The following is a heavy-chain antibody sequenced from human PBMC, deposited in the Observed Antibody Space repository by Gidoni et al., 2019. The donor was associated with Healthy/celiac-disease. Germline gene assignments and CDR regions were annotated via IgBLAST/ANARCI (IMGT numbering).Heavy chain of an antibody. D-gene: IGHD4-17*01. CDR3: AREGVTVDSGDYAENNWFDP. CDR1: GGPIRSYY. J-gene: IGHJ5*02. Sequence: QVQLQESGPGLVKPAETLSLTCTVSGGPIRSYYWSWIRQPPGKGLEWIGYIYYSGSTNYNPSLKSRVTISVDTSKNQFSLKLSSVTAADTAVYYCAREGVTVDSGDYAENNWFDPWGQGTLVTVSS. CDR2: IYYSGST. V-gene: IGHV4-59*01.